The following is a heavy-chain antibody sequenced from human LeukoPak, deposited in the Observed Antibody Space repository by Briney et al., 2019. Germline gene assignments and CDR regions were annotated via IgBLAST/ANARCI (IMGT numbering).Heavy chain of an antibody. CDR3: ARTHSGSFFDY. V-gene: IGHV4-59*01. J-gene: IGHJ4*02. D-gene: IGHD6-6*01. CDR1: GGSISSYY. Sequence: SETLSLTCTDSGGSISSYYWSWIRQPPGKGLEWIGYIYYSGSTNYNPSLKSRVTISVDTSKNQFSLKLSSVTAADTAVCYCARTHSGSFFDYWGQGTLVTVSS. CDR2: IYYSGST.